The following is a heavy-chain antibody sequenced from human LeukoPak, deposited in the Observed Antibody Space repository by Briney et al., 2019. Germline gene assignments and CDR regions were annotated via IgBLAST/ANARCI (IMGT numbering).Heavy chain of an antibody. CDR1: GGSVSSDGFY. V-gene: IGHV4-61*08. D-gene: IGHD3-22*01. CDR3: ARSVVTLNWFDP. Sequence: SETLSLTCTVSGGSVSSDGFYWTWIRQPPGKGLEWIGYIYYSGSTNYNPSLKSRVTISVDTSKNQFSLRLNSVTAADTAVYYCARSVVTLNWFDPWGQGTLVTVSS. J-gene: IGHJ5*02. CDR2: IYYSGST.